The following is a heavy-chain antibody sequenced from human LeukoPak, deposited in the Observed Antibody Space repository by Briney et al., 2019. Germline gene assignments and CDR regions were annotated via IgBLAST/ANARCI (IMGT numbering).Heavy chain of an antibody. CDR3: ARSGGSGWYGDFDY. D-gene: IGHD6-19*01. Sequence: PGGSLRLSCAASGFIFSSYWMHWVRQAPGKGLVWVSRINSDGSSTSYADSVKGRFTISRDNAKNTLYLQMNSLRAEDTAVYYCARSGGSGWYGDFDYWGQGTLVTVSS. CDR2: INSDGSST. CDR1: GFIFSSYW. V-gene: IGHV3-74*01. J-gene: IGHJ4*02.